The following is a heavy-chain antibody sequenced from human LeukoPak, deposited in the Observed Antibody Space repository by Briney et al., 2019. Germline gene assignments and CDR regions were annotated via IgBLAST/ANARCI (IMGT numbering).Heavy chain of an antibody. CDR3: AREGPPNYDTI. CDR1: GGSISNYY. CDR2: IYYSGRT. V-gene: IGHV4-59*01. D-gene: IGHD3-9*01. J-gene: IGHJ3*02. Sequence: PSETLSLTCTVSGGSISNYYWRWLRQPPGKGMEWIGYIYYSGRTNYNPSLKTRVPISLDTSKNQFSLKLNSVTAADTAVYYCAREGPPNYDTIWGQGTTVTVSS.